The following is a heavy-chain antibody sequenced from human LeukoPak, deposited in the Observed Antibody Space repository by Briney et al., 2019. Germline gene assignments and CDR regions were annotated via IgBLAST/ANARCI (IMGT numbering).Heavy chain of an antibody. J-gene: IGHJ6*03. CDR2: IYYSGST. CDR1: GGSISSYY. V-gene: IGHV4-59*01. CDR3: ARTTEGGYTYDYFYYYYMDV. Sequence: SETLSLTCTVSGGSISSYYWSWIRQPPGKGLEWIGYIYYSGSTNYNPSLKSRVTISVDTSKNQFALKLNSVTAADTAVYFCARTTEGGYTYDYFYYYYMDVWGKGTTVTISS. D-gene: IGHD5-18*01.